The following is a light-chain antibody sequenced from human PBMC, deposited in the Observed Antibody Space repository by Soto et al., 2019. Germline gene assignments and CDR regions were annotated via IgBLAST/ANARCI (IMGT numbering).Light chain of an antibody. J-gene: IGKJ3*01. Sequence: EIVLTQSPATLSLSPGERATLSCRASQSVSNNYLAWYQQKPGQAPRLLIYGASNRATGIPDRFSGSGSGTDFTLTINRLEPEDFAVYYCQHYGNSPPSVTFGPGTKVDI. CDR2: GAS. V-gene: IGKV3-20*01. CDR3: QHYGNSPPSVT. CDR1: QSVSNNY.